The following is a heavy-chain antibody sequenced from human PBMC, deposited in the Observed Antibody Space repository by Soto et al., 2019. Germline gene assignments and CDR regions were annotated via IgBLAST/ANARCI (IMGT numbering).Heavy chain of an antibody. CDR3: AKDSMTTVAYWYFDL. D-gene: IGHD4-17*01. CDR2: ISGSGGST. J-gene: IGHJ2*01. Sequence: GGSLRLSCAASGFTFSSYAMSWVRQAPEKGLEWVSAISGSGGSTYYAVSVKGRFSISRDNSKNTLYLQMNSLRAEDTAVYYCAKDSMTTVAYWYFDLWGRGTLVTVSS. CDR1: GFTFSSYA. V-gene: IGHV3-23*01.